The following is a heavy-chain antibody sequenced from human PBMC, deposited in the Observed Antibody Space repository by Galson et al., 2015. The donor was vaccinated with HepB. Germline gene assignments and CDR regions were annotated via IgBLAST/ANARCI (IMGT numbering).Heavy chain of an antibody. CDR2: IDPSDSCT. Sequence: QSGAEVKKPGESLRISCKSSGYSFTSYWISWVRQMPGKGLEWMGRIDPSDSCTNYSPSFQGHVTISADKSISTAYLQWRSLRASDTAMYYCATFNSGYSYGYSFDHWGQGTLVSVSS. V-gene: IGHV5-10-1*01. J-gene: IGHJ4*02. D-gene: IGHD5-18*01. CDR1: GYSFTSYW. CDR3: ATFNSGYSYGYSFDH.